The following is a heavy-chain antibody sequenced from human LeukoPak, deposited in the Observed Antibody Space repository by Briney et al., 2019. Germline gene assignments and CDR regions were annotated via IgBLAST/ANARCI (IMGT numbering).Heavy chain of an antibody. J-gene: IGHJ4*02. Sequence: PGGSLRLSCAASGFTFSTYTMNWVRQAPGKGLEWVSSISTSSIYIYYADSVKGRFTISRDNSKNTLYLQMNSLRAEDTAVYYCAIRVSSWYYFDYWGQGTLVTVSS. D-gene: IGHD6-13*01. CDR2: ISTSSIYI. V-gene: IGHV3-21*04. CDR1: GFTFSTYT. CDR3: AIRVSSWYYFDY.